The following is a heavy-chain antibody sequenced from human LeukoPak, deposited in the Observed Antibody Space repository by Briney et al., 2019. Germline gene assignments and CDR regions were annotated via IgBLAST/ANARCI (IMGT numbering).Heavy chain of an antibody. V-gene: IGHV3-30-3*01. CDR3: ARDSGSSWYPDY. CDR2: ISYDGSNK. CDR1: GFTFSSYA. J-gene: IGHJ4*02. D-gene: IGHD6-13*01. Sequence: GSLRLSCAASGFTFSSYAMHWVRQAPGKGLEWVAVISYDGSNKYYADSVKGRFTISRDNSKNTLYLQMNSLRAEDTAVYYCARDSGSSWYPDYWGQGTLVTVSS.